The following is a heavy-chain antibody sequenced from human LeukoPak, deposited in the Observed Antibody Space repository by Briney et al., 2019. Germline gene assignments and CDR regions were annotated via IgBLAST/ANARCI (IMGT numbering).Heavy chain of an antibody. V-gene: IGHV4-4*02. Sequence: SETLSLTCAVSGGSISSSSSNCWAWVRQPPGKGLEWIGEIYHSGATNYNPSLKSRVTMLLDKSKNQFSLNLNSVTAADTAVYYCARNGGNSDFDYWGQGTLVTVSS. CDR1: GGSISSSSSNC. J-gene: IGHJ4*02. CDR3: ARNGGNSDFDY. CDR2: IYHSGAT. D-gene: IGHD4-23*01.